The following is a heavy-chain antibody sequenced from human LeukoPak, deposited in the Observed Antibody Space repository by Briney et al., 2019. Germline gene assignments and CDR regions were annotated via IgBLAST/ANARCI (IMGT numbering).Heavy chain of an antibody. CDR2: ISSSSSYI. CDR3: ARDKGIAARPADY. J-gene: IGHJ4*02. Sequence: GGSLRLSCAASGFTFSSYSMNWVRQAPGKGLEWVSSISSSSSYIYYADSVKGRFTISRDNAKNSLYLQMNSLRAEDTAVYYCARDKGIAARPADYWGQGILVAVSS. D-gene: IGHD6-6*01. CDR1: GFTFSSYS. V-gene: IGHV3-21*01.